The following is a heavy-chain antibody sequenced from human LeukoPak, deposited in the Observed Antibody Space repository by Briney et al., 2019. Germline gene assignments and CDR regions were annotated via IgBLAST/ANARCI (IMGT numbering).Heavy chain of an antibody. Sequence: GGSLRLSCAASGFTFSSYAMSWVRQAPGKGLEWVSANSGSGGSTYYADSVKGRFTIPRDNSKNTLYLQMNSLRAEDTAVYYCAKDPAVGGATGYFDYWGQGTLVTVSS. D-gene: IGHD1-26*01. J-gene: IGHJ4*02. V-gene: IGHV3-23*01. CDR2: NSGSGGST. CDR3: AKDPAVGGATGYFDY. CDR1: GFTFSSYA.